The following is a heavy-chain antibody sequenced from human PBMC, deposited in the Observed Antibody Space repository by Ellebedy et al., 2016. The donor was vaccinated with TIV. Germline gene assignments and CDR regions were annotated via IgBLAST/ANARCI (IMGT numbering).Heavy chain of an antibody. D-gene: IGHD2-15*01. J-gene: IGHJ6*02. Sequence: GESLKISCAASGFTFDDYAMNWVRQAPGKGLEWVSKINWNGGSSRSAYSVKCLFPISIDNAKNSLSLQMNSLSAGDTALYNCARDPGSEYGMDVWGQGTSVTVSS. CDR3: ARDPGSEYGMDV. CDR1: GFTFDDYA. V-gene: IGHV3-20*01. CDR2: INWNGGSS.